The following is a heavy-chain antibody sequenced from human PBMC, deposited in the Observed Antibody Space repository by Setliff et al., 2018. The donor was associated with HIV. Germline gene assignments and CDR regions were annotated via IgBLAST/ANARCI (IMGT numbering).Heavy chain of an antibody. CDR1: GGSISSGDYY. V-gene: IGHV4-31*03. Sequence: SETLSLTCTVSGGSISSGDYYWSWIRQRPGKGLEWIGYIYYSGSTYYNPSLKSRVTISVDTSKNQFSLKLNSVTAADTAVYYCARVPLSSPSRPGGYFDYWGQGTLVTVSS. J-gene: IGHJ4*02. D-gene: IGHD3-16*01. CDR3: ARVPLSSPSRPGGYFDY. CDR2: IYYSGST.